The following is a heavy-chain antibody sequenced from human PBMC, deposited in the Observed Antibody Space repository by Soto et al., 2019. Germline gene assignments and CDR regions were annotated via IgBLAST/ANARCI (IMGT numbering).Heavy chain of an antibody. CDR3: ARQGLTGSRGLYDILTGYYAGYWYFDL. D-gene: IGHD3-9*01. CDR1: GYSFTSYW. CDR2: IYPGDSDT. Sequence: EVQLVQSGAEVKKPGESLKISCKGSGYSFTSYWIGWVRQMPGKGLEWMGIIYPGDSDTRYSPSFQGQVTISADKSISTAYLQWSSLKASDTAMYYCARQGLTGSRGLYDILTGYYAGYWYFDLWGRGTLVTVSS. J-gene: IGHJ2*01. V-gene: IGHV5-51*01.